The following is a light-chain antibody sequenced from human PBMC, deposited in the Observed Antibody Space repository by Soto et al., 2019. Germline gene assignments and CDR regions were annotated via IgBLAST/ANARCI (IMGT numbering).Light chain of an antibody. V-gene: IGKV3-11*01. CDR1: QSINTF. CDR3: QQRSIWPLP. CDR2: DAS. Sequence: EVLLTQSPATLSVSPGESVTLSCRASQSINTFLAWYQQKPGQAPRLLIYDASSRAAGVPARFSGRGSGTDFTLTINSLEPEDFAVYHCQQRSIWPLPFGGGTRVE. J-gene: IGKJ4*01.